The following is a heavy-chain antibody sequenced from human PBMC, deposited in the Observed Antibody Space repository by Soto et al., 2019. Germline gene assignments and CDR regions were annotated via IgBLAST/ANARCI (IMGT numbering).Heavy chain of an antibody. J-gene: IGHJ1*01. V-gene: IGHV1-24*01. Sequence: QVQLIQSGAEVKKPGTSVKVSCKVFGHTLSELSMHWVRQAHGEGLEWVGGFDREDAETSYSQKFQGRVAMTEDTSTDTAYLELRSLRSEDTAVYYCATKTLLLYFQYWGQGTLVTFSS. CDR2: FDREDAET. D-gene: IGHD2-15*01. CDR1: GHTLSELS. CDR3: ATKTLLLYFQY.